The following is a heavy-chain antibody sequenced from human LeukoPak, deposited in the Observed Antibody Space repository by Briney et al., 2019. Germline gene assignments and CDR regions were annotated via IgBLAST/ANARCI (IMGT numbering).Heavy chain of an antibody. J-gene: IGHJ5*02. CDR1: GFTFSSYW. Sequence: GGSLRLSCAASGFTFSSYWMIWVRQAPGKGLEWVALISYGGDNDFYADSVKGRFTISRDNSKNTLYLQLNSLRPEDTAVYYCARVKRSGSYPHFDPWGQGTLVAVSS. V-gene: IGHV3-30*03. CDR2: ISYGGDND. CDR3: ARVKRSGSYPHFDP. D-gene: IGHD1-26*01.